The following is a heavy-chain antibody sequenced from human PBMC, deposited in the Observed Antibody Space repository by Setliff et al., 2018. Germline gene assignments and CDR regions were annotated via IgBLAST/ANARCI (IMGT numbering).Heavy chain of an antibody. J-gene: IGHJ6*03. CDR3: AREGVDARSSTDYRYYMDV. D-gene: IGHD2-8*01. CDR2: INPRTGVT. Sequence: ASVKVSCKASGYTFTAYDIVWVRQAPGQGLEWMGWINPRTGVTNYARKFQGRVTMTRDTSITTAYMDLTSLRSDDTAVYYCAREGVDARSSTDYRYYMDVWGKGTTVTVSS. CDR1: GYTFTAYD. V-gene: IGHV1-2*02.